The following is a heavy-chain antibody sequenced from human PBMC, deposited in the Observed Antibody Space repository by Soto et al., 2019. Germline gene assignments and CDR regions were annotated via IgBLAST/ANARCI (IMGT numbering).Heavy chain of an antibody. CDR1: GFTFSTYA. Sequence: GGSLRLSCAASGFTFSTYAMHWVRQAPGKGLEWVAVIWYDGSNKYYGDSVKGRFTISRDNSKNTLSLQMNSLRAEDTAVYYCARDLSEGPGIDYWGQGTLVTVSS. CDR2: IWYDGSNK. CDR3: ARDLSEGPGIDY. J-gene: IGHJ4*02. V-gene: IGHV3-33*01.